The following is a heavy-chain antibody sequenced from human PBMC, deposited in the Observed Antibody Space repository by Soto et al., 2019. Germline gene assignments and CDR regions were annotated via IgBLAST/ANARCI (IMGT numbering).Heavy chain of an antibody. J-gene: IGHJ4*02. CDR1: GFTFSNAW. Sequence: GGSLRLSCAASGFTFSNAWMNWVRQAPGKGLEWVGRIKSKTDGGTTDYAAPVKGRFTISRDDSKSTLYLQMNSLKTEDTAVYYCTTAPGITMVRGALRSFDYWGQGTLVTVSS. D-gene: IGHD3-10*01. CDR2: IKSKTDGGTT. CDR3: TTAPGITMVRGALRSFDY. V-gene: IGHV3-15*07.